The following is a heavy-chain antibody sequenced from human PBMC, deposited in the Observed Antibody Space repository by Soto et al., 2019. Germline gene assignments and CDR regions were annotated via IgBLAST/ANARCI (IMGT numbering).Heavy chain of an antibody. Sequence: ASVKVSCKASGYTFTSYGISWLRQAPGQGLEWMGWISAYNGNTNYAQKLQGRVTMTTDTSTSTAYMELRSLRSDDTAVYYCARDRYYDSSGPFDYWGQGTLVTVSS. CDR1: GYTFTSYG. CDR2: ISAYNGNT. J-gene: IGHJ4*02. V-gene: IGHV1-18*04. D-gene: IGHD3-22*01. CDR3: ARDRYYDSSGPFDY.